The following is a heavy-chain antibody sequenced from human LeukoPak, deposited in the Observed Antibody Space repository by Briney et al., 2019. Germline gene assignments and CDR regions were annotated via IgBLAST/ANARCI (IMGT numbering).Heavy chain of an antibody. CDR2: IYYSGST. J-gene: IGHJ4*02. D-gene: IGHD3-22*01. V-gene: IGHV4-59*08. CDR1: GGSISSYY. CDR3: ARRGYDSSGTDKRPFDF. Sequence: SETLSLTCTVSGGSISSYYWSWIRQPPGKGLEWIGYIYYSGSTNYNPSLKSRVTISVDTSKNQFSLKLSSVTAADTAVYYCARRGYDSSGTDKRPFDFWGQGTLVTGSS.